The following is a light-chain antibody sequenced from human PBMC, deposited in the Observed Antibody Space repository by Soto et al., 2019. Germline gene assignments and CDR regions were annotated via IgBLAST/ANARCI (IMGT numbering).Light chain of an antibody. CDR3: MQAIRTQWT. V-gene: IGKV2-28*01. CDR2: LGS. CDR1: QSLLHSNGYNY. J-gene: IGKJ1*01. Sequence: DIVITQSPFSLTVTPLEPASISCRSRQSLLHSNGYNYLDWYLQKPGQSPQLLIYLGSNRASGVPGRFSGSGSGRDFTLKISRVEAEDVGIYYRMQAIRTQWTFGQGTKVDI.